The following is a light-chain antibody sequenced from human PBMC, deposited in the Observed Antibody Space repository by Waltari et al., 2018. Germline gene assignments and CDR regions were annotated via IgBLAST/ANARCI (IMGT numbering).Light chain of an antibody. Sequence: SYELTQPPSVSVSPGQTARITCSGEALPQKYAYGYQQKSGQAPVQVIYEDVKRPSGIPERFSGSSSGTMVTLTISGAQVEDEADYYCYSTDISGNVQVFGGGTKLTVL. CDR1: ALPQKY. V-gene: IGLV3-10*01. CDR3: YSTDISGNVQV. J-gene: IGLJ2*01. CDR2: EDV.